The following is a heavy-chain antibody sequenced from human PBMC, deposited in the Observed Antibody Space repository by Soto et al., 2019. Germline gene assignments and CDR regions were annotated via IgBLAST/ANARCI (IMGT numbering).Heavy chain of an antibody. J-gene: IGHJ5*02. CDR1: GFDFDDYA. CDR3: AKSGGRLVQENNWFDP. D-gene: IGHD6-6*01. CDR2: ISWNSLSM. V-gene: IGHV3-9*01. Sequence: EVQLVASGGALVQPGRSLRLSCAVSGFDFDDYAMHWVRQVPGKGREWVSSISWNSLSMVYADSVKGRFTISRDNAQNILYLEMSNLRPQDTAFYSYAKSGGRLVQENNWFDPWGQGTLVTVAS.